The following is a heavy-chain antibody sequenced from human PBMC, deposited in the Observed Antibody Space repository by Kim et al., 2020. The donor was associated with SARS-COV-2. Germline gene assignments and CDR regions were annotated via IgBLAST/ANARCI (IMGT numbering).Heavy chain of an antibody. J-gene: IGHJ4*02. D-gene: IGHD2-15*01. CDR1: GGSFSGYY. CDR3: ARCGGSCYSWYYFDY. CDR2: INHSGST. Sequence: SETLSLTCAVYGGSFSGYYWSWIRQPPGKGLEWIGEINHSGSTNYNPSLKSRVTISVDTSKNQFSLKLSSVTAADTAVYYCARCGGSCYSWYYFDYWGQGTLVTVSS. V-gene: IGHV4-34*01.